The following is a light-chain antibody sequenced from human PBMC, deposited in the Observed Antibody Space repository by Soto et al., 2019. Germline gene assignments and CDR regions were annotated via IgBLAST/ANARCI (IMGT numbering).Light chain of an antibody. CDR3: QQSYSTPPT. CDR2: AAS. CDR1: QSISSY. V-gene: IGKV1-39*01. Sequence: DIQMTQSPSSLSASVGDRVTITCRASQSISSYLNRYQQKPGKAPKLLIYAASSLHSGVPSRFSGSVSGSDFTLNISSLQPEDFATYYGQQSYSTPPTLGGRTKVEIK. J-gene: IGKJ4*01.